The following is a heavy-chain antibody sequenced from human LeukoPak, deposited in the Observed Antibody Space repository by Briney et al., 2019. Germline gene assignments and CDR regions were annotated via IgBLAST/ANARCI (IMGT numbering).Heavy chain of an antibody. Sequence: PSETLSLTCTVSGGPISSGGYYWSWIRQHPGKGLEWIGYIYYSGSTYYNPSLKSRVTISVDTSKNQFSLKLSSVTAADTAVYYCARDRGYSYGYFDYWGQGTLVTVSS. D-gene: IGHD5-18*01. CDR2: IYYSGST. V-gene: IGHV4-31*03. CDR3: ARDRGYSYGYFDY. J-gene: IGHJ4*02. CDR1: GGPISSGGYY.